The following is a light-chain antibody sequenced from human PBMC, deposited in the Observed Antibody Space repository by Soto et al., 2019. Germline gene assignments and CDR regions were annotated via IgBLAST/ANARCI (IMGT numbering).Light chain of an antibody. V-gene: IGKV2-28*01. CDR1: QSLLHRTGRNY. CDR3: KQALQTPLT. CDR2: LGS. Sequence: IEMIQSPLSLAVTPGEPASISCRSSQSLLHRTGRNYLAWYLKKPGQSPQLLIYLGSNRASGVPGRFSGSGSGTYFTLKISRVEAEDVGIYYCKQALQTPLTFGGGTKVEIK. J-gene: IGKJ4*01.